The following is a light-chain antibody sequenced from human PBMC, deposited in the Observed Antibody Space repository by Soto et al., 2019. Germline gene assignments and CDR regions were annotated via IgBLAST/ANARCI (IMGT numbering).Light chain of an antibody. CDR3: QHYNSYSEA. Sequence: DIQMTQSPSTLSGSVGDRVTITCRASQTISCWLAWYQQKPGKAPKLLIYKASTLQSGVPSRFSGSGYGTEFTRTSSSLQPDDFATYYCQHYNSYSEAFGQGTKVDLK. V-gene: IGKV1-5*03. J-gene: IGKJ1*01. CDR2: KAS. CDR1: QTISCW.